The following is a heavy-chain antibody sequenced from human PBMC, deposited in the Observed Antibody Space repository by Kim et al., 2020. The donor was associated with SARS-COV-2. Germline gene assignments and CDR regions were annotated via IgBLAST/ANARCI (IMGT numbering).Heavy chain of an antibody. J-gene: IGHJ3*02. CDR3: ATLSWYDAFDI. D-gene: IGHD6-13*01. V-gene: IGHV3-21*01. Sequence: GGSLRPSCAASGFTFSSYSMNWVRQAPGKGLEWVSSISSSSSYIYYADSVKGRFTISRDNAKNSLYPQMNSLRAEDTAVYYCATLSWYDAFDIWGQGTMVTVSS. CDR2: ISSSSSYI. CDR1: GFTFSSYS.